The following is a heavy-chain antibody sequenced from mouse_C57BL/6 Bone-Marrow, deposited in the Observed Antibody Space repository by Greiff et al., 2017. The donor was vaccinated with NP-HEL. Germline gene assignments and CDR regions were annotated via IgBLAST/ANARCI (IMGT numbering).Heavy chain of an antibody. CDR1: GFSFNTYA. CDR2: IRSKSNNYAT. D-gene: IGHD1-1*01. CDR3: VRQGYYYGYFDV. V-gene: IGHV10-1*01. Sequence: EVKLVESGGGLVQPKGSLKLSCAASGFSFNTYAMNWVRQAPGKGLEWVARIRSKSNNYATYYADSVKDRFTISRDDSESMLYLQMNNLKTEDTAMYYCVRQGYYYGYFDVWGTGTTVTVSS. J-gene: IGHJ1*03.